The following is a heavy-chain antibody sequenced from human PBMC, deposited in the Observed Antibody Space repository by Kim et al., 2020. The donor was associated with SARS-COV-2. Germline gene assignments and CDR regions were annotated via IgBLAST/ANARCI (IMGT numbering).Heavy chain of an antibody. CDR3: VKGGWFGLS. CDR1: GFTFSSSW. CDR2: IKQDESEK. D-gene: IGHD3-10*01. J-gene: IGHJ4*02. Sequence: GGSLRLSCAASGFTFSSSWMTWVRQAPGKGLEWVANIKQDESEKNYVDSSKGRFSISRDKAKYSLYLQMNSRRVEDTAVYYCVKGGWFGLSWGQGIMVTVSS. V-gene: IGHV3-7*01.